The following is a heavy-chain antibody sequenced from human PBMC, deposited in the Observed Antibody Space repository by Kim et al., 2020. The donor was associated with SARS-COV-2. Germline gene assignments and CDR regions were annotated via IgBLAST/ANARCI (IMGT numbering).Heavy chain of an antibody. J-gene: IGHJ3*02. V-gene: IGHV3-64D*06. CDR3: VKDTALTGSYDAFDI. CDR1: GFTFSSYA. D-gene: IGHD3-9*01. CDR2: ISSNGGST. Sequence: GGSLRLSCSASGFTFSSYAMHWVRQAPGKGLEYVSAISSNGGSTYYADSVKGRFTISRDNSKNTLYLQMSSLRAEDTAVYYCVKDTALTGSYDAFDIWGQGTMVTVSS.